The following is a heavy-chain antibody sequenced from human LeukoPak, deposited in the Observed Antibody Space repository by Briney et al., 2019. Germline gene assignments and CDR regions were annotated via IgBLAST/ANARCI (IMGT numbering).Heavy chain of an antibody. CDR2: IIPIFGTA. V-gene: IGHV1-69*13. CDR3: ADERGCSSTSCYTDDNWFDP. Sequence: SVKVSCKASGGTFSSYAISWVRQAPGQGLEWMGGIIPIFGTANYAQKLQGRVTITADESTSTAYMELSSLRSEDTAVYYCADERGCSSTSCYTDDNWFDPWGQGTLVTVSS. D-gene: IGHD2-2*02. J-gene: IGHJ5*02. CDR1: GGTFSSYA.